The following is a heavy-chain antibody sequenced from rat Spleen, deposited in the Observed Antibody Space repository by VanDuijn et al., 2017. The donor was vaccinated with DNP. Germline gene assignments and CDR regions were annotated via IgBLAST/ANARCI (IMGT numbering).Heavy chain of an antibody. CDR2: ISSGGGT. CDR3: TREGSSYSWFAY. CDR1: GFSLTSYA. D-gene: IGHD1-2*01. J-gene: IGHJ3*01. Sequence: QVRLRESGPGLVQPSHTLSLTCTVSGFSLTSYAVSWVRQPPGKGLECIAAISSGGGTRYNSVLKSRLRISKDTSKSQVFLKMNSLQTEDTAIYFCTREGSSYSWFAYWGQGTLVTVSS. V-gene: IGHV2S12*01.